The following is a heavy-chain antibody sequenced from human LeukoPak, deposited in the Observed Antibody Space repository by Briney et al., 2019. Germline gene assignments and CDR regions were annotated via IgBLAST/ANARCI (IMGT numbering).Heavy chain of an antibody. CDR2: IYYGGST. Sequence: SETLSLTCTVSGGSISSYYWSWIRQPPEKGLEWIGYIYYGGSTNYNPSLKSRVTISVDTSKNQFSLKLSSVTAADTAVYYCARGWKVVFYAFDIWGQGTMVTVSS. CDR1: GGSISSYY. CDR3: ARGWKVVFYAFDI. J-gene: IGHJ3*02. V-gene: IGHV4-59*01. D-gene: IGHD3-22*01.